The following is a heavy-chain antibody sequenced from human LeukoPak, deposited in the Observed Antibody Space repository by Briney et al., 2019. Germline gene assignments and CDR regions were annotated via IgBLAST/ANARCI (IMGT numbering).Heavy chain of an antibody. J-gene: IGHJ5*02. Sequence: SETLSLTCGVYGGSFSGYYWSWIRQPPGKGLEWIGEINHSGSTNYNLSLKSRVTISVDTSKNQFSLKLSSVTAADTAVYYCARAARERGFWSGYQTWGQGTLVTVSS. CDR3: ARAARERGFWSGYQT. V-gene: IGHV4-34*01. D-gene: IGHD3-3*01. CDR1: GGSFSGYY. CDR2: INHSGST.